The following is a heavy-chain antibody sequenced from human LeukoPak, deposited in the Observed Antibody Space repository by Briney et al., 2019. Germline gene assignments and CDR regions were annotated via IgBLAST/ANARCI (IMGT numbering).Heavy chain of an antibody. CDR3: ARALSPAAGGSAFGY. CDR2: ISYDGTNK. V-gene: IGHV3-30-3*01. Sequence: GRSLRLSCAASGFTFNSYAMHWVRQAPGKRLEWVAVISYDGTNKYYADSVKGRFTISRDNSKNTLYLQMNSLRAEDTAVFYCARALSPAAGGSAFGYWGQGTLVTVSS. J-gene: IGHJ4*02. CDR1: GFTFNSYA. D-gene: IGHD6-13*01.